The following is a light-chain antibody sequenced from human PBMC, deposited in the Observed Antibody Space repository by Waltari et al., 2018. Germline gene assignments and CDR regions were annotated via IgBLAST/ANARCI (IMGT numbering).Light chain of an antibody. J-gene: IGKJ1*01. CDR1: QGISSA. V-gene: IGKV1D-13*01. CDR3: QQFNNWAPWT. Sequence: AIQLTQSPSSLSASVGDRVTITCRASQGISSALAWYQQKPGKAPKLLIYDSSSFGSGVPSRFSGSGSGTDFTLTISSLQPEDFAVYYCQQFNNWAPWTFGQGTKVEIK. CDR2: DSS.